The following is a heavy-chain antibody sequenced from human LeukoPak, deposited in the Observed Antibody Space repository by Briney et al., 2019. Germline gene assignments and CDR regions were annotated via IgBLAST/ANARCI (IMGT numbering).Heavy chain of an antibody. CDR1: GFTFSSYE. Sequence: GGSLRLSCAASGFTFSSYEMNWVRQAPGKGLEWVSYISSSGSTIYYADSVKGRFAISRDNAKNSLYLQMNSLRAEDTAVYYCAELRITMIGGVWGKGTTVTISS. D-gene: IGHD3-10*02. CDR3: AELRITMIGGV. CDR2: ISSSGSTI. J-gene: IGHJ6*04. V-gene: IGHV3-48*03.